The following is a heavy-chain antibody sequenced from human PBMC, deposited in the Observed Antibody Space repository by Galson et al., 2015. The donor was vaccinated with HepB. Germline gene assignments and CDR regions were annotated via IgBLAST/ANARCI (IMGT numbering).Heavy chain of an antibody. V-gene: IGHV4-34*01. Sequence: SEPLSLTCAVYGGSFSGYYWSWIRQPPGKGLEWIGEINYSGSTNYNPSLKSRVTISVDTSKNQFSLKLSSVTAADTAVYYCARGYYYDSSGPSPTSNYYYYGMDVWGQGTTVTVSS. CDR1: GGSFSGYY. CDR2: INYSGST. D-gene: IGHD3-22*01. J-gene: IGHJ6*02. CDR3: ARGYYYDSSGPSPTSNYYYYGMDV.